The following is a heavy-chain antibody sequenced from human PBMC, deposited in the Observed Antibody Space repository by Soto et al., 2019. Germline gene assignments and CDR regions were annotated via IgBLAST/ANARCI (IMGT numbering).Heavy chain of an antibody. CDR1: GFSLSTSGVG. Sequence: QITLKESGPTLVQPTQTLTLTCTFSGFSLSTSGVGVGWIRQPPGKALEWLALIYWNDDKRYSPSLKNRLTITKDTSKNQVVLTMTDMDPVDTATYYCVHRRITMTFGYWGQGSLVTVSS. CDR3: VHRRITMTFGY. V-gene: IGHV2-5*01. CDR2: IYWNDDK. D-gene: IGHD3-22*01. J-gene: IGHJ4*02.